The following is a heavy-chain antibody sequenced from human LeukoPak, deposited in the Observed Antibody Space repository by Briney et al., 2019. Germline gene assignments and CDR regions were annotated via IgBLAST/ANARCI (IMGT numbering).Heavy chain of an antibody. D-gene: IGHD6-13*01. J-gene: IGHJ6*02. V-gene: IGHV3-33*01. Sequence: PGGSLRLSCAASGFTFSSYGMHWVRQAPGKGLEWVAVIWYDGSNKYYADSVKGRFTISRDNSKNTLYLQMNSLRAEDTAVYYCARDLNSSSWYSVSYYYYGMDVWGQGTTVTVSS. CDR2: IWYDGSNK. CDR3: ARDLNSSSWYSVSYYYYGMDV. CDR1: GFTFSSYG.